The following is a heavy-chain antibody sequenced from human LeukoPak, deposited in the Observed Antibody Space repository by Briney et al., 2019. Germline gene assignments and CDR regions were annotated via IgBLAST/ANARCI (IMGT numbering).Heavy chain of an antibody. CDR3: ARWLQWQDYFDY. D-gene: IGHD5-12*01. Sequence: PSETLSLTCAVYGGSFSGYYWSWIRQPPGKGLEWIGEINHSGSTNCNPSLKSRVTISVDTSKNQFSLKLSSVTAADTAVYYCARWLQWQDYFDYWGQGTLVTVSS. CDR2: INHSGST. V-gene: IGHV4-34*01. J-gene: IGHJ4*02. CDR1: GGSFSGYY.